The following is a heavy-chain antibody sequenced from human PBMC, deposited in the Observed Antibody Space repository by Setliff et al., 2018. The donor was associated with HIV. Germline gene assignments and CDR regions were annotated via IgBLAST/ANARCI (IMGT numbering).Heavy chain of an antibody. CDR3: AGDSGGCYPTGVDYYYYMDV. Sequence: PGGSLRLSCAASGFTFSSYSMNWVRQAPVKGLEWVSYISSRSSTIYYADSVKGRFTISRDNAKNSLYLQMNSLRAEDTAVYYCAGDSGGCYPTGVDYYYYMDVWGKGTTVTGSS. CDR2: ISSRSSTI. J-gene: IGHJ6*03. V-gene: IGHV3-48*01. D-gene: IGHD2-15*01. CDR1: GFTFSSYS.